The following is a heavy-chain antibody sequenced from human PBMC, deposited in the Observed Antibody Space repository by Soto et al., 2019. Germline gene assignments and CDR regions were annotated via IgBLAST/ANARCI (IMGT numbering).Heavy chain of an antibody. CDR2: MNPNSGNT. J-gene: IGHJ1*01. CDR1: GYTFTSYD. CDR3: ASSGSGWYLY. Sequence: QVQLVQSGAEVKKPGASVKVSCKASGYTFTSYDINWVRQATGQGLVWLGWMNPNSGNTGYAQKFQGRGTMPRNTSISTAYIKLSSLRSEDTAVYYCASSGSGWYLYWGQGTLVTVSS. D-gene: IGHD6-19*01. V-gene: IGHV1-8*01.